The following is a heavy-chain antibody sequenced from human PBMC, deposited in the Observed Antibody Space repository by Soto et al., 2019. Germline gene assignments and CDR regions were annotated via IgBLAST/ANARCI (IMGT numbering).Heavy chain of an antibody. D-gene: IGHD6-19*01. Sequence: GGPLRLSRTASGCTFSSYAMSWVRQAQGEGLEWVSANSGSGGSTYSAASVKGRFTISRDNSKNTLYLQMNSLRAEDTAVYYCAKVHSSGWYPGIAEYYYYGMDVWSQGTTVTVSS. CDR1: GCTFSSYA. CDR2: NSGSGGST. V-gene: IGHV3-23*01. CDR3: AKVHSSGWYPGIAEYYYYGMDV. J-gene: IGHJ6*02.